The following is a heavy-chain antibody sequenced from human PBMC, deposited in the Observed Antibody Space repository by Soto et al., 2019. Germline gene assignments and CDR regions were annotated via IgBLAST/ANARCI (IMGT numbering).Heavy chain of an antibody. CDR1: GGTFSSYA. J-gene: IGHJ6*02. CDR3: ASGYCSGGSCYSSKLYYYYGMDV. D-gene: IGHD2-15*01. CDR2: IIPIFGTA. V-gene: IGHV1-69*13. Sequence: SVKVSCKASGGTFSSYAISWVRQAPGQGLEWMGGIIPIFGTANYAQKFQGRVTITADESTSTAYMELSSLRSEDTAVYYCASGYCSGGSCYSSKLYYYYGMDVWGQGTTVTVSS.